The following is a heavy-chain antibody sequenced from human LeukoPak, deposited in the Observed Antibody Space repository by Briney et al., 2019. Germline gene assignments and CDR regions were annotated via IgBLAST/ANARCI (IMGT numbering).Heavy chain of an antibody. CDR2: IYHSGST. CDR1: GGSISSGGYS. J-gene: IGHJ4*02. Sequence: PSQTLSLTCAVSGGSISSGGYSWSWLRQPPGKGLEWIGYIYHSGSTYYNPSLKSRVTISVDRSKNQFSLKLSSVTAADTAVYYCARASNDFWSGYSLDYWGQGTLVTVSS. V-gene: IGHV4-30-2*01. D-gene: IGHD3-3*01. CDR3: ARASNDFWSGYSLDY.